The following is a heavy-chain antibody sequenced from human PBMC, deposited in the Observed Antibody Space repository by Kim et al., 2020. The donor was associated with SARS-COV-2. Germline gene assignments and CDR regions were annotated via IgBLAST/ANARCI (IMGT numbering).Heavy chain of an antibody. Sequence: SETLSLTCTVSGGSFSSSGYYWTWIRQPPGKGLEWIGSISSSGSTYYSPSLRSRITISVDTSKSQFSLRLSSVTAADTAIYYCARRGAVAGNPLFDYWGQGSPVSVSS. V-gene: IGHV4-39*01. CDR3: ARRGAVAGNPLFDY. J-gene: IGHJ4*02. CDR2: ISSSGST. CDR1: GGSFSSSGYY. D-gene: IGHD6-19*01.